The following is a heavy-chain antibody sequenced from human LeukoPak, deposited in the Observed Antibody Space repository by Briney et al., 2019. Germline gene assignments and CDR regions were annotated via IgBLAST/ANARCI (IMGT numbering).Heavy chain of an antibody. V-gene: IGHV3-43*01. Sequence: GGSLRLSCAASGFTFDRFTIHWVRQTPGKGLEWVSLINRRGHTFYADSVKGRFTISRDNSRNSVFLQMNNLRAEDTAVYYCARVEDYDILTGFDYWGQGTLVTVSS. CDR2: INRRGHT. D-gene: IGHD3-9*01. CDR1: GFTFDRFT. CDR3: ARVEDYDILTGFDY. J-gene: IGHJ4*02.